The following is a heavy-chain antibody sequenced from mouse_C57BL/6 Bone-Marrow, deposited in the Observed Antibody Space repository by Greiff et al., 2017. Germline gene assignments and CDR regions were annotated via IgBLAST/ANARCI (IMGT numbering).Heavy chain of an antibody. J-gene: IGHJ4*01. CDR3: ATSYYGSRYYAMDY. CDR1: GFSLTSYG. V-gene: IGHV2-5*01. Sequence: VQLQQSGPGLVQPSQSLSITCTVSGFSLTSYGVHWVRRSPGKGLEWLGVIWRGGSTDYNAAFMSRLSITKDNSKSQVFFKMNSLQADDTAIYYCATSYYGSRYYAMDYWGQGTSVTVSS. D-gene: IGHD1-1*01. CDR2: IWRGGST.